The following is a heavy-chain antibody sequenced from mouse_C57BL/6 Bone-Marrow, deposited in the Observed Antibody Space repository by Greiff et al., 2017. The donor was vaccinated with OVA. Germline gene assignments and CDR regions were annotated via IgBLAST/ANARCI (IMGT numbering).Heavy chain of an antibody. CDR3: ARHGSHYYGSSLYAMDY. CDR1: GFTFSDYY. Sequence: DVMLVESGGGLVQPGGSLKLSCAASGFTFSDYYMYWVRQTPEKRLEWVAYISNGGGSTYYPDTVKGRFTISRDNAKNTLYLQMSRLKSEDTAMYYCARHGSHYYGSSLYAMDYWGQGTSVTVSS. J-gene: IGHJ4*01. V-gene: IGHV5-12*01. CDR2: ISNGGGST. D-gene: IGHD1-1*01.